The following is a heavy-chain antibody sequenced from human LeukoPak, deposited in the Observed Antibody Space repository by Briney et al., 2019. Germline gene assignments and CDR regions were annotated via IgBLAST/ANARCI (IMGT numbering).Heavy chain of an antibody. CDR1: GYTFTSYG. V-gene: IGHV1-18*01. CDR2: ISAYNGNT. CDR3: ARGGYDYLWGSSPDAFDI. Sequence: ASVKVSCKASGYTFTSYGITWLRQAPGQGLEWMGWISAYNGNTNYEQKVQGRVTMTTDTSKSTAYMELRSLRSDDTAVYYCARGGYDYLWGSSPDAFDIWGQGTMVTVSS. D-gene: IGHD3-16*01. J-gene: IGHJ3*02.